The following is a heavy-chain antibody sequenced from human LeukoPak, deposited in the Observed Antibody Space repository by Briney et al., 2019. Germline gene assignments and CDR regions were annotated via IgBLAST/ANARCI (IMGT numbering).Heavy chain of an antibody. CDR3: ARLGQWPYNWFDP. J-gene: IGHJ5*02. CDR1: GYSFTSYW. Sequence: GESLKISCKDSGYSFTSYWIGWVRQMPGKGLEWMGIIYPDNSDTRYSPSFEGQVIIPADKSISTAYLQWSSLKASDTAMYYCARLGQWPYNWFDPWGQGTLVTVSS. V-gene: IGHV5-51*01. D-gene: IGHD6-19*01. CDR2: IYPDNSDT.